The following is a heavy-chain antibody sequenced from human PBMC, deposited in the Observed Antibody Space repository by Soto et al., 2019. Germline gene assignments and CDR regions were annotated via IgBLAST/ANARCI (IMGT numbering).Heavy chain of an antibody. V-gene: IGHV1-3*01. CDR2: INADNGNT. J-gene: IGHJ5*02. Sequence: ASVKVSCKASGYTFTGYYMHWVRQAPGQGLEWMGWINADNGNTKYSQRFQGRVTITRDTSASTSYMELSSLTSEDTAVYYCAGAYCSSTSCSYKWFDPWGQGTLVTVSS. CDR3: AGAYCSSTSCSYKWFDP. D-gene: IGHD2-2*01. CDR1: GYTFTGYY.